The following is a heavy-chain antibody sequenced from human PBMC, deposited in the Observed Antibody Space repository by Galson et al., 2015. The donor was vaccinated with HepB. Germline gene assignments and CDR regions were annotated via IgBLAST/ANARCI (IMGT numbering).Heavy chain of an antibody. Sequence: SVKVSCKASGYTFIRYPMHWVRQAPGQRLEWMGWIYPGNGKTYDSQKFQGRVTITRDTSASTAYMELSSLRSDDTAVYYCARGDGHWPYCYYMDVWCKGTTVTVSS. V-gene: IGHV1-3*01. CDR1: GYTFIRYP. CDR3: ARGDGHWPYCYYMDV. CDR2: IYPGNGKT. D-gene: IGHD4-17*01. J-gene: IGHJ6*03.